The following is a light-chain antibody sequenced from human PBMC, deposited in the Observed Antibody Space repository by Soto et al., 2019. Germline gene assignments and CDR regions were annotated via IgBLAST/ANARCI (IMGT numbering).Light chain of an antibody. CDR1: QSISSW. CDR3: HQYNTYSWT. V-gene: IGKV1-5*01. CDR2: DAS. Sequence: DIQMTQSPSTLSASVGDRVTITCRASQSISSWLAWYQQKPGKAPKLLIYDASSLESGVPSRFSGSGSGTEFTLTISSLQPDDFATYYCHQYNTYSWTFGQGTKVDTK. J-gene: IGKJ1*01.